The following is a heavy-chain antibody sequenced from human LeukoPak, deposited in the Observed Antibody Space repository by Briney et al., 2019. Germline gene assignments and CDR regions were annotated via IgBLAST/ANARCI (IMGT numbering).Heavy chain of an antibody. Sequence: ASVKVSCEASGYTFTSYAMNWVRQAPGQGLEWMGWINTNTGNPTYAQGFTGRFVFSLDTSVSTAYLQISSLKAEDTAVYYCAASLLGYGGYGGAFDYWGQGTLVTVSS. CDR2: INTNTGNP. CDR1: GYTFTSYA. CDR3: AASLLGYGGYGGAFDY. J-gene: IGHJ4*02. D-gene: IGHD5-12*01. V-gene: IGHV7-4-1*02.